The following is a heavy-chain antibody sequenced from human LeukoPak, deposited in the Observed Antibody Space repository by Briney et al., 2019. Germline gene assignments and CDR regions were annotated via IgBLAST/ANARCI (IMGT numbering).Heavy chain of an antibody. V-gene: IGHV1-2*02. CDR2: INPNSGGT. D-gene: IGHD4-11*01. CDR3: ARTFYSNCFDY. Sequence: ASXTVSXKASGXTFTGYYMHWVRQAPGQGXEGXGWINPNSGGTNYAQKFQGRVTMTRDTSISTAYMELSRLRSDDTAVYYCARTFYSNCFDYWGQGTLVTVSS. CDR1: GXTFTGYY. J-gene: IGHJ4*02.